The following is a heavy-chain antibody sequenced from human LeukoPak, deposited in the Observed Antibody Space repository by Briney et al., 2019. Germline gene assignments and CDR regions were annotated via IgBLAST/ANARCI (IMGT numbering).Heavy chain of an antibody. D-gene: IGHD2-15*01. V-gene: IGHV4-59*11. J-gene: IGHJ5*02. CDR1: GGSISSHY. Sequence: PSETLSHTCTVSGGSISSHYWSWIRQPPGKGLEWIGYIYYSGSTNYNPSLKSRVTISVDTSKNQFSLKLSSVTAADTAVYYCARGALPYCSGGSCYSIPVDDPWGQGTLVTVSS. CDR3: ARGALPYCSGGSCYSIPVDDP. CDR2: IYYSGST.